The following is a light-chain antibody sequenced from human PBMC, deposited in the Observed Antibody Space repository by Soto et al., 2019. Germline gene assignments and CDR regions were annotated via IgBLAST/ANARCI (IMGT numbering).Light chain of an antibody. CDR1: SSDVGTYDL. Sequence: QAVLTQPASVSGSPGQSITISCTGTSSDVGTYDLVSWYQHHPGAAPNLMIYEATRRPSGISNRFSGSKSGNTASLTISGLQAEDEADYYCCSFAGSNSWVFGGGTKLTVL. CDR3: CSFAGSNSWV. V-gene: IGLV2-23*01. J-gene: IGLJ3*02. CDR2: EAT.